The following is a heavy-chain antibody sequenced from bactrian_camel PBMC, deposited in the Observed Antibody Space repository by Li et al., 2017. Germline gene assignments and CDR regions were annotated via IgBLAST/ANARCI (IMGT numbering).Heavy chain of an antibody. Sequence: VQLVESGGGLVQPGGSLRLSCGASGFTFSTFGMSWIRQAPGKGLEWVSGINSRASSIYYVDSVKGRFTTSQDNAKNTVYLQMNSLEPEDTAMYYCNAKLEVGYSGPWCIETSDYWGQGTQVTVS. D-gene: IGHD1*01. CDR1: GFTFSTFG. V-gene: IGHV3S40*01. CDR2: INSRASSI. J-gene: IGHJ4*01. CDR3: NAKLEVGYSGPWCIETSDY.